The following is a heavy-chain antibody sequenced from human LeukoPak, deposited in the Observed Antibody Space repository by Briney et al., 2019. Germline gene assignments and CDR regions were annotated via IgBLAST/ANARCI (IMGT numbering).Heavy chain of an antibody. CDR1: GGSFSGYY. V-gene: IGHV4-34*01. J-gene: IGHJ1*01. CDR2: INHSGST. Sequence: PSETLSLTCAVYGGSFSGYYWSWIRQPPGKGLEWIGEINHSGSTNYNPSLKSRVTISVDTSKNQFSLKLSSVTAADTAVYYCATQPDSSGWFEYFQHWGQGTLVTVSS. CDR3: ATQPDSSGWFEYFQH. D-gene: IGHD6-19*01.